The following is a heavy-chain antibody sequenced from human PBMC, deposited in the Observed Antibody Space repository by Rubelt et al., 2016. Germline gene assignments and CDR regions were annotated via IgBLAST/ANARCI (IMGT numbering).Heavy chain of an antibody. V-gene: IGHV3-33*01. D-gene: IGHD2-15*01. J-gene: IGHJ2*01. Sequence: QEQLVESGGGVVQPGRSLRLSCEASKFTFRSYGMHWFRQAPGKGLEWVAVIFYDGSKQYYVDSVKGRFTISRDNSKNTLYLQMNSLRADDTAVYYCARDKRSWYFDLWGRGTRVTVSS. CDR2: IFYDGSKQ. CDR1: KFTFRSYG. CDR3: ARDKRSWYFDL.